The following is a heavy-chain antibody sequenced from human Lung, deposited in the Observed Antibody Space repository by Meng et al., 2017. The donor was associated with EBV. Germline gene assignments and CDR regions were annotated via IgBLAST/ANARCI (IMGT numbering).Heavy chain of an antibody. J-gene: IGHJ4*02. Sequence: QGQLGDSGGGMVQPGVPLGLSCAAPGFTFSSYGMHWVRQAPGKGLEWVAVISYDGSNKYYADSVKGRFTISRDNSKNTLYLQMNSLRAEDTAVYYCAKDHVAMGYFDYWGQGTLVTVSS. V-gene: IGHV3-30*18. D-gene: IGHD5-18*01. CDR1: GFTFSSYG. CDR2: ISYDGSNK. CDR3: AKDHVAMGYFDY.